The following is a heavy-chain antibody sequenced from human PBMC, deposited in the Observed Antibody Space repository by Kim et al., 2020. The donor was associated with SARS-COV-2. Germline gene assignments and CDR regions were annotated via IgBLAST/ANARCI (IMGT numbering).Heavy chain of an antibody. D-gene: IGHD3-22*01. CDR3: ARDYYDSSGYSDRGMDV. J-gene: IGHJ6*02. Sequence: VQGRFTISRDNSKNTLYLQMNSLRAEDTAVYYCARDYYDSSGYSDRGMDVWGQGTTVTVSS. V-gene: IGHV3-30*01.